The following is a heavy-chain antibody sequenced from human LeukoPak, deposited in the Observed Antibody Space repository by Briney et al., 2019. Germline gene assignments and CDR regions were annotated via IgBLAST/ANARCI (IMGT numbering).Heavy chain of an antibody. J-gene: IGHJ6*03. V-gene: IGHV4-59*01. CDR3: ARETSQKGAHYMDV. CDR1: GASISRYY. D-gene: IGHD3-16*01. CDR2: ISYSGST. Sequence: SETLSLTCNVSGASISRYYWSWIRQPPGKGLEWIGSISYSGSTNYNPSLKSRVTISVDTSKNQFSLKVSSVTAADTAVYYCARETSQKGAHYMDVWGKGTTVTISS.